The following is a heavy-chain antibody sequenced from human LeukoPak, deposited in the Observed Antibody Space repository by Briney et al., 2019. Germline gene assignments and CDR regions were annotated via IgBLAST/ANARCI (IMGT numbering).Heavy chain of an antibody. CDR3: ATSSSVTHTRDP. J-gene: IGHJ5*02. CDR1: GYGFSDVY. V-gene: IGHV1-2*02. D-gene: IGHD5/OR15-5a*01. Sequence: SVTLCFTAAGYGFSDVYFTWGRQAPGQGLEWTGWINPHSGATNYAQRFQGRVSMDASIDTAYMELSRLTSDDTAVYYCATSSSVTHTRDPWGQGTLVTVSS. CDR2: INPHSGAT.